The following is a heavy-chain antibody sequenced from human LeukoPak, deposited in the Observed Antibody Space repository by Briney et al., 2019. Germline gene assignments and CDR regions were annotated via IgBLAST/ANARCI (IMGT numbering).Heavy chain of an antibody. D-gene: IGHD3-9*01. Sequence: GGSLRLSCVASGFTFSKYTLSWIRQPPGKGVEWVAGIYGGGSGTTFYAESVRRRFTISRDNYRTTLYLQMNSLRDEDTAVYYCAKDLTVDGAWHIDYWGQGTMITVSS. CDR3: AKDLTVDGAWHIDY. V-gene: IGHV3-23*01. CDR2: IYGGGSGTT. CDR1: GFTFSKYT. J-gene: IGHJ4*02.